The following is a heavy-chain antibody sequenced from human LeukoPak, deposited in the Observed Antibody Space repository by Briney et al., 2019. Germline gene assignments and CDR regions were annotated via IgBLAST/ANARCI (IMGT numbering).Heavy chain of an antibody. D-gene: IGHD1-26*01. Sequence: GGSLRLSCAASGFTFSNYKMNWVRQPPGKGLPWVSYISSSSNIIYYADSVKGRFTISRGNAKNSVFLQMNSLRAEDTAVYYCARDFAREITIDYWGQGTLVTVSS. V-gene: IGHV3-48*01. CDR3: ARDFAREITIDY. J-gene: IGHJ4*02. CDR1: GFTFSNYK. CDR2: ISSSSNII.